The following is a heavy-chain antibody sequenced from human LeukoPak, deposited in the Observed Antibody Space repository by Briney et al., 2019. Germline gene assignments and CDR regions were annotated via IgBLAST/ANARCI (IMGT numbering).Heavy chain of an antibody. V-gene: IGHV5-10-1*01. D-gene: IGHD6-13*01. CDR3: ARHGQQLVPRFDY. CDR2: IDPSDSYT. CDR1: GYSFTSYW. Sequence: GESLRISCKGYGYSFTSYWISWVRQMPGKGLEWMGRIDPSDSYTNYSPSFQGHVTIPADKSISTAYLQWSSLKASDTAMYYCARHGQQLVPRFDYWGQGTLVTVSS. J-gene: IGHJ4*02.